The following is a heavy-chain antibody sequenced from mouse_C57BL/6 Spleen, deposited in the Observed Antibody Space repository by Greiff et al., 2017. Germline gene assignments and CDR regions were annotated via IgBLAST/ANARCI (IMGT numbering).Heavy chain of an antibody. Sequence: QVQLQQPGAELVKPGASVKMSCKASGYTFTSYWITWVKQRPGQGLEWIGDIYPGSGSTNYNEKFKSKATLTVDTSSSTAYMQLSSLTSEDSAVYYGARSRDYYGSIDCFDYWGQGTTLTVSS. CDR1: GYTFTSYW. CDR2: IYPGSGST. J-gene: IGHJ2*01. V-gene: IGHV1-55*01. D-gene: IGHD1-1*01. CDR3: ARSRDYYGSIDCFDY.